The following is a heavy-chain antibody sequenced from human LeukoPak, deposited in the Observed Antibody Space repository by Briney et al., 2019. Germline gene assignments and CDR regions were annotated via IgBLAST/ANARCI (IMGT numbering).Heavy chain of an antibody. D-gene: IGHD6-13*01. J-gene: IGHJ6*02. CDR2: IYSGGST. CDR3: ARALAAAGTTGTRYYYYAMDV. V-gene: IGHV3-66*01. Sequence: GGSLRLSCAASGFTVSSNYMSWVRQAPGKGLEWVSVIYSGGSTYYADSVKGRFTISRDNSKNTLYLQMNSLRAEDTAVYYCARALAAAGTTGTRYYYYAMDVWGQGTTVTVSS. CDR1: GFTVSSNY.